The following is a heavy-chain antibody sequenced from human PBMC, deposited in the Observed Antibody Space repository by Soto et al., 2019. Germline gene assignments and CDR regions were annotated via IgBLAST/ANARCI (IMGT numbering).Heavy chain of an antibody. J-gene: IGHJ4*02. Sequence: ASVKVSCKVSGYTLTELSMHWVRQAPGKGLEWMGGFDPEDGETIYAQKFQGRVTMTEDTSTDTAYMELSSLGSEDTAVYYCATTVPYCSGGSCQEGFDYWGQGTLVTVSS. CDR1: GYTLTELS. CDR3: ATTVPYCSGGSCQEGFDY. V-gene: IGHV1-24*01. CDR2: FDPEDGET. D-gene: IGHD2-15*01.